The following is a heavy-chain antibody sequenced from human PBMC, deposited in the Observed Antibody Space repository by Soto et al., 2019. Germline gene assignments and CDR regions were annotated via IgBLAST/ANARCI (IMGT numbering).Heavy chain of an antibody. Sequence: GGSLRLSCAASGFTFSSYAMSWVRQAPGKGLEWVSAISGSGGSTYYADSVKGRFTISRDNSKNTLYLQMNSLRAEDTAVYYCAKDSSDLKYYYYYGMDVWGQGTTVTVSS. CDR2: ISGSGGST. V-gene: IGHV3-23*01. CDR3: AKDSSDLKYYYYYGMDV. D-gene: IGHD3-22*01. CDR1: GFTFSSYA. J-gene: IGHJ6*02.